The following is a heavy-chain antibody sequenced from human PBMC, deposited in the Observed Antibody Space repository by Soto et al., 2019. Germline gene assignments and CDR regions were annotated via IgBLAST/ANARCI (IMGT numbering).Heavy chain of an antibody. CDR3: ARDPPIPYSD. Sequence: PSETLSLTCAVSGGSISSGGYSWSWIRQPPGKGLEWIGYIYHSGSTYYNPSLKSRVTISVDRSKNQFSLKLSSVTAADTAVYYCARDPPIPYSDWGQGXLVTVSS. CDR1: GGSISSGGYS. D-gene: IGHD1-26*01. CDR2: IYHSGST. V-gene: IGHV4-30-2*01. J-gene: IGHJ1*01.